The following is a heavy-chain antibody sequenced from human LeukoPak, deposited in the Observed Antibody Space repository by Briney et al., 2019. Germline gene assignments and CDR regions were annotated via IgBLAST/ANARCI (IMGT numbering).Heavy chain of an antibody. CDR1: GYTFTSYG. V-gene: IGHV1-18*01. Sequence: GASVKVSCKASGYTFTSYGISWVRQAPGQGLEWMGWISAYNGNTNYAQKLQGRVTMTTDTSTSTAYMELRSLRPDDTAVYYCARDRYYDSSADDAFDIWGQGTMVTVSS. D-gene: IGHD3-22*01. J-gene: IGHJ3*02. CDR2: ISAYNGNT. CDR3: ARDRYYDSSADDAFDI.